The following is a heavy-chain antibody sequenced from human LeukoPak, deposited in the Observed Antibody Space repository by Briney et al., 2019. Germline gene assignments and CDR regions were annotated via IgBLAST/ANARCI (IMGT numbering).Heavy chain of an antibody. CDR3: AGSYYNVFDY. V-gene: IGHV3-66*01. CDR1: GFTVSSNY. J-gene: IGHJ4*02. D-gene: IGHD3-10*01. Sequence: GGSLRLSCAASGFTVSSNYMSWVRQAPGKGLEWVSVIYSGGATFYADSVKGRFTISRDNSKNTLYLQMNSLRSEDTAVYYCAGSYYNVFDYWGQGTLVTVSS. CDR2: IYSGGAT.